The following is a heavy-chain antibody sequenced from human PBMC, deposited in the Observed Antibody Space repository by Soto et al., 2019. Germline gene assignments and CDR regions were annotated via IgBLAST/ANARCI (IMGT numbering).Heavy chain of an antibody. Sequence: ASVKVSCKASGYTFTRNYMHWVRQAPGQGLEWMGIINPSGDSTSYAQKFQGRVTMTRDTSTSTVYMELSSLRSEDTAVYYCARIELDVFDIWGQGTMVTVSS. CDR2: INPSGDST. D-gene: IGHD3-10*01. J-gene: IGHJ3*02. V-gene: IGHV1-46*01. CDR1: GYTFTRNY. CDR3: ARIELDVFDI.